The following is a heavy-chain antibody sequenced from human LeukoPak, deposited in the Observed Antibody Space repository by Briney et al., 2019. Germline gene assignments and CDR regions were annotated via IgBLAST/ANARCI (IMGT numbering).Heavy chain of an antibody. CDR1: GGSISSSSYY. Sequence: SETLSLTCTVSGGSISSSSYYWGWIRQPPGKGLEWIGSIYYSGNTYYNPALKSRVTMSVDTSGNQFSLNLSSVTAADTALYYCARQKLEGASRYWGQGTLVTVSS. J-gene: IGHJ1*01. CDR2: IYYSGNT. D-gene: IGHD1-26*01. CDR3: ARQKLEGASRY. V-gene: IGHV4-39*01.